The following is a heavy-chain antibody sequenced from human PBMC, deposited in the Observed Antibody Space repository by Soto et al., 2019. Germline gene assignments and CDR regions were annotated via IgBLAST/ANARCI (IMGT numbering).Heavy chain of an antibody. J-gene: IGHJ5*02. CDR2: IYATGTT. V-gene: IGHV4-4*07. CDR1: GASISGFY. D-gene: IGHD1-1*01. CDR3: ARDGTKTLRDWFDP. Sequence: QVQLQESGPGLVKPSETLSLTCTVSGASISGFYWSWIRKSAGKGLEWIGRIYATGTTDYNPSLKSRVMMSVDTTKKQFSLKLRSVTAADMAVYYCARDGTKTLRDWFDPWGQGISVTVSS.